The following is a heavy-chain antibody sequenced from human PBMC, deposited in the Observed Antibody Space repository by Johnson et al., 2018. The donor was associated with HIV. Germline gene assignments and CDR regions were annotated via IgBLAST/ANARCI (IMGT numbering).Heavy chain of an antibody. D-gene: IGHD3-10*01. CDR2: ISWNSGSI. V-gene: IGHV3-9*01. CDR1: GFTFDDYA. J-gene: IGHJ3*02. Sequence: VQLVESGGGLVQPGRSLRLSCAASGFTFDDYAMHWVRQAPGKGLEWVSGISWNSGSIGSADSVKGRFTISRDNAKNSLYLQMNSLRAEDTAVYYCARWVMVRGREGFDMWGQGTMVTVSS. CDR3: ARWVMVRGREGFDM.